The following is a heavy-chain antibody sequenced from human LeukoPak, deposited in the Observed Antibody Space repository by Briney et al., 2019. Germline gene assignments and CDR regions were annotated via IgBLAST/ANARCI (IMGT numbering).Heavy chain of an antibody. V-gene: IGHV4-39*02. CDR2: IYYSGST. CDR3: ARDHSDDAFDI. Sequence: SETLSLTCTVSGGSISSSSYYWGWIRQPPGKGLEWIGSIYYSGSTYYNPSLKSRVTISVDTSKNQFSLKLSSVTAADTAVYYCARDHSDDAFDIWGQGTMVTVSS. J-gene: IGHJ3*02. CDR1: GGSISSSSYY.